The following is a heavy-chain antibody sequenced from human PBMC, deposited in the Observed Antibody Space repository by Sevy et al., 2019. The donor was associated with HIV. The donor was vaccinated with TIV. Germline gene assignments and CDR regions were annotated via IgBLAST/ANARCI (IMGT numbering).Heavy chain of an antibody. D-gene: IGHD6-13*01. V-gene: IGHV5-51*01. CDR2: IYPGDSDT. CDR1: GYSFTSYW. J-gene: IGHJ3*02. Sequence: GESLKISCKGSGYSFTSYWIGWVRQMPGKGLEWMGIIYPGDSDTRYSPSFQGQVTISADKSISTAYLQWISLKASDTAMYYCARQMYSSSWYRRGAFDIWGQGTMVTVSS. CDR3: ARQMYSSSWYRRGAFDI.